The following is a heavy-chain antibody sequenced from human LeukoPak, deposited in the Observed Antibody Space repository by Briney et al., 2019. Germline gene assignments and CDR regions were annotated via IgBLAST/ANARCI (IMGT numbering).Heavy chain of an antibody. CDR1: GYSFTSYW. V-gene: IGHV5-51*01. CDR3: ARQITMVRGVIINNWFDP. CDR2: IYPGDSDT. Sequence: GESLKISCKGSGYSFTSYWIGWVRQMPGKGLEWMGIIYPGDSDTRYSPSFQGQVTISADKYISTAYLQWSSLKASDTAMYYCARQITMVRGVIINNWFDPWGQGTLVTVSS. J-gene: IGHJ5*02. D-gene: IGHD3-10*01.